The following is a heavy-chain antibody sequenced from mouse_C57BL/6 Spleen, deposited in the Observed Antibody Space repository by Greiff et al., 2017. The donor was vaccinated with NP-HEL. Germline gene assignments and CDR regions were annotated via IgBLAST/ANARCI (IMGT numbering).Heavy chain of an antibody. CDR3: AIYYGSSWGFAY. D-gene: IGHD1-1*01. J-gene: IGHJ3*01. CDR1: GYTFTSYW. V-gene: IGHV1-74*01. CDR2: IHPYDSDT. Sequence: QVQLQQPGAELVKPGASVMVSCKASGYTFTSYWMHWVKQRPGQGLEWIGRIHPYDSDTNYNQKFKGKATLTVDKSSSTAYMQLSSLTSEDSAVYYCAIYYGSSWGFAYWGQGTLVTVSA.